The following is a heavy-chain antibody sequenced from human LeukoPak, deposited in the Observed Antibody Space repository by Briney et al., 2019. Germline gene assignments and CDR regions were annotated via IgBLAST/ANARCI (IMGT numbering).Heavy chain of an antibody. D-gene: IGHD4/OR15-4a*01. V-gene: IGHV3-11*06. Sequence: GGSLRLSCAASRFIFSDYYMSWIRQAPGKGLELISYISSSTSYTNYADSVKGRFTISRDNANNSLYLQMNSLRAEDTAVYYCARVGATYPPSDAFDIWGQGTIVTVSS. J-gene: IGHJ3*02. CDR2: ISSSTSYT. CDR1: RFIFSDYY. CDR3: ARVGATYPPSDAFDI.